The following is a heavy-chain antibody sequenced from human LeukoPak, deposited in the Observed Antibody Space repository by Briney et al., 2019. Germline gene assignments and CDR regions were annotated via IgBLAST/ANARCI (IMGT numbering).Heavy chain of an antibody. V-gene: IGHV3-7*04. Sequence: GGSLRLSCAASGFTFSSYCMSWVRQAPGKGLEWVTNIKQDGSEKYYVDSVKGRFTISRDNAKNSLYLQMNSLRAEDTAVYYCARALGYCSSSSCYISAYFDYWGQGTLVTVSS. CDR2: IKQDGSEK. J-gene: IGHJ4*02. D-gene: IGHD2-2*02. CDR1: GFTFSSYC. CDR3: ARALGYCSSSSCYISAYFDY.